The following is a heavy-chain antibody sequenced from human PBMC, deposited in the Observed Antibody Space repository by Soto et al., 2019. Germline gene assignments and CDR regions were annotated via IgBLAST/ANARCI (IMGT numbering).Heavy chain of an antibody. CDR2: ISGSGGAT. V-gene: IGHV3-23*01. CDR1: GFTFSRYA. CDR3: AKEALSYTPLLFPPYGMDV. D-gene: IGHD3-16*01. J-gene: IGHJ6*02. Sequence: EVQLLESGGGLVQPGGSLRLSCAASGFTFSRYAMSWVRQAPGKGLEWVSAISGSGGATYYADSVKGRFTISRDNSKSTLYLQMNSLRAEDTAIYYCAKEALSYTPLLFPPYGMDVWGQGTTVTVSS.